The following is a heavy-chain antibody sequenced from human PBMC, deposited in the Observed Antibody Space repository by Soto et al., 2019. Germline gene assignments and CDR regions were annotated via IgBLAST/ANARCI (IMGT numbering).Heavy chain of an antibody. D-gene: IGHD3-9*01. CDR3: ATLTGVLRYFDWLSH. CDR1: GGSFSGYY. J-gene: IGHJ5*02. V-gene: IGHV4-34*01. Sequence: SETLSLTCAVYGGSFSGYYWSWIRQPPGKGLEWIGEINHSGSTNYNPSLKSRGTISVDTSKNQFSLKLSSVTAADTAVYYCATLTGVLRYFDWLSHWGQGTLVTVSS. CDR2: INHSGST.